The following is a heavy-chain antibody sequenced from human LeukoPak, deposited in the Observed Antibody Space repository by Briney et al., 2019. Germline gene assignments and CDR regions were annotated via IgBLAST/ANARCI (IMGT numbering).Heavy chain of an antibody. CDR3: ARSGYSYDYFDY. V-gene: IGHV3-33*01. D-gene: IGHD5-18*01. CDR1: GFTFSSYG. J-gene: IGHJ4*02. Sequence: SGGSLRLSCAASGFTFSSYGMHWVRQAPGKGLEWVAFIEYDGTNTHFADSVKGRFTISRDNAKNSLYLQMNSLRAEDTAVYYCARSGYSYDYFDYWGQGTLVTVSS. CDR2: IEYDGTNT.